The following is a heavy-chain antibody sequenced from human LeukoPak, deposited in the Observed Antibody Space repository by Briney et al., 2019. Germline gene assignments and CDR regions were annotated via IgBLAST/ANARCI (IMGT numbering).Heavy chain of an antibody. Sequence: PSETLSLTCTVSGGSISSSYWSWIRQPPGKGLQWIGYISYSGSTNYNPSLKSRVTISVDTSKNQFSLKLSSVTAADTAVYYCARRIGYVSGGYNFDYWGQGTLVTVSS. J-gene: IGHJ4*01. CDR1: GGSISSSY. D-gene: IGHD3-10*01. CDR3: ARRIGYVSGGYNFDY. V-gene: IGHV4-59*01. CDR2: ISYSGST.